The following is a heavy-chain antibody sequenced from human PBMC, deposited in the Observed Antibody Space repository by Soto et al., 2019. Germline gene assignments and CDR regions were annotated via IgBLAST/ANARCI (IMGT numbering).Heavy chain of an antibody. CDR3: ASSTPTVTLIY. CDR1: GGSISSTSYY. Sequence: SETLSLTCTVSGGSISSTSYYWGWIRQPPGKGLEWIGSIYYSGNTYYNPSLKSRVTISVDTSKNQFSLKLSSVTAADTAVYYCASSTPTVTLIYWGQGTLVTVSS. J-gene: IGHJ4*02. CDR2: IYYSGNT. V-gene: IGHV4-39*01. D-gene: IGHD4-17*01.